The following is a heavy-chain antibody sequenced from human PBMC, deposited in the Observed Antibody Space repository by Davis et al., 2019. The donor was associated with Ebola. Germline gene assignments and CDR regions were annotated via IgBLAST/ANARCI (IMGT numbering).Heavy chain of an antibody. V-gene: IGHV3-7*01. Sequence: GESLKISCAASGFTFSSYWMHWVRQAPGKGLEWVANIGRDGSERYYVDSVKGRFTTSRDNTKKSLYLQMNSLRADDTAVYYCARDSGDRTVDYWGQGTLVTVSS. CDR1: GFTFSSYW. CDR3: ARDSGDRTVDY. J-gene: IGHJ4*02. CDR2: IGRDGSER. D-gene: IGHD6-19*01.